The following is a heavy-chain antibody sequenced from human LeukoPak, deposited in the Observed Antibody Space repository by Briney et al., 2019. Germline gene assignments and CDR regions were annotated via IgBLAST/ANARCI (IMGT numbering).Heavy chain of an antibody. CDR2: IWYDGSNK. V-gene: IGHV3-33*01. CDR1: GFTFSSYG. Sequence: PGRSLRLSCAASGFTFSSYGMHWVRQAPGKGLEWVAVIWYDGSNKYYADSVKGRFTISRDNSKNTLYLQMNSLRAEDTAVYYCARHPVDIVATGYYYGMDVWGQGTTVTVSS. CDR3: ARHPVDIVATGYYYGMDV. D-gene: IGHD5-12*01. J-gene: IGHJ6*02.